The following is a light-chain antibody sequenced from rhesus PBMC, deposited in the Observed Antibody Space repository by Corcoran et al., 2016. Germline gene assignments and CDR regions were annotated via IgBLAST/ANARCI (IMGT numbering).Light chain of an antibody. CDR3: SAWDSRLSADV. Sequence: QAGLTQTPSVSKGLRQTATLTCTGNSNNVGNQGAAWLQQHQGHPPKLLSYRNNNRPSGISERFSASSSGNTASLTITGLQPEDEADDDCSAWDSRLSADVFGSGTKLTVL. J-gene: IGLJ6*01. CDR1: SNNVGNQG. CDR2: RNN. V-gene: IGLV10-114*01.